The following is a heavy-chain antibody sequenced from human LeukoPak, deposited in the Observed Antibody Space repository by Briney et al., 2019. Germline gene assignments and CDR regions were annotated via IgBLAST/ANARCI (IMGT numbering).Heavy chain of an antibody. CDR2: MNPKSGNT. J-gene: IGHJ5*02. CDR1: GYTFISYV. CDR3: ARSLLEYCSSTSCYSGWFDP. V-gene: IGHV1-8*01. D-gene: IGHD2-2*02. Sequence: ASVKVSCKASGYTFISYVINWVGPATGQGLEWMGWMNPKSGNTGYAQKFQGRVTMPRNTSIRTAYMALSRLRSEEAAVYSFARSLLEYCSSTSCYSGWFDPWGQGTLVSVSS.